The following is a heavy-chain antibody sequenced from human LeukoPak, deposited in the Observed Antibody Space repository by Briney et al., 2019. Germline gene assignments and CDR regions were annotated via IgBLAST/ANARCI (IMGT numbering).Heavy chain of an antibody. CDR3: ARDLGRWELDYYYYGMDV. V-gene: IGHV1-2*02. D-gene: IGHD1-26*01. Sequence: GASVKVSCKASGYTFTGYYTHWVRQAPGQGLEWMGWINPNSGGTNYAQKFQGRVTMTRDTSISTAYMELSRLRSDDTAVYYCARDLGRWELDYYYYGMDVWGQGTTVTVSS. CDR1: GYTFTGYY. J-gene: IGHJ6*02. CDR2: INPNSGGT.